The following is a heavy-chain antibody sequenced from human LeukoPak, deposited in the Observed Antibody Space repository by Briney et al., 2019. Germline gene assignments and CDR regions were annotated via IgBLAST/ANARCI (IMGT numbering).Heavy chain of an antibody. CDR2: VYYSVST. Sequence: PSETLSLTCTVSGGSISSYYWTWIQQAAGKGLEWIGYVYYSVSTNYNPSLKSRVSISQDTSKNQVSLKLSSVTAADTAVYYCARQESGPYHYMDVWGKGTTVTVSS. D-gene: IGHD3-3*01. CDR1: GGSISSYY. V-gene: IGHV4-59*08. CDR3: ARQESGPYHYMDV. J-gene: IGHJ6*03.